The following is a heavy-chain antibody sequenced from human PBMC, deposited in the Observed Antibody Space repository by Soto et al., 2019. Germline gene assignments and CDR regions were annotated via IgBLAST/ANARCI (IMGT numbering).Heavy chain of an antibody. Sequence: QVQLVQSGAEVKKPGSSVKVSCKASGGTFSSYAISWVRQAPGQGLEWMGGVIPIFGTANYTQKFQGRGTITADESTSTAYMELSSLRSEDTAVYYCARAPNRFLEWPGGDYWGQGTLVTVSS. D-gene: IGHD3-3*01. CDR1: GGTFSSYA. CDR3: ARAPNRFLEWPGGDY. J-gene: IGHJ4*02. V-gene: IGHV1-69*12. CDR2: VIPIFGTA.